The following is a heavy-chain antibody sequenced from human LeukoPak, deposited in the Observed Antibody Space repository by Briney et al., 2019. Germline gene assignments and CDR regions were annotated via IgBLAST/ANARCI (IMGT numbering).Heavy chain of an antibody. Sequence: PSETLSLTCTVSGDSISTSYWSWIRQPPGKGLEWIGYIYHSGSTIYNPSLKSRVTISLDTSKNQFSLKLSSVTAADTAVYYCVRDAMTVVVGAFDIWGQGRMVTVSS. CDR2: IYHSGST. V-gene: IGHV4-59*12. CDR1: GDSISTSY. CDR3: VRDAMTVVVGAFDI. J-gene: IGHJ3*02. D-gene: IGHD3-22*01.